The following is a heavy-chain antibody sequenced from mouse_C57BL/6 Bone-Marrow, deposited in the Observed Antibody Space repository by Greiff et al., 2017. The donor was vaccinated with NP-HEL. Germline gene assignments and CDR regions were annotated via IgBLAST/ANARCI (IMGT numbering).Heavy chain of an antibody. V-gene: IGHV1-82*01. Sequence: QVQLKESGPELVKPGASVKISCKASGYAFSSSWMNWVKQRPGKGLEWIGRIYPGDGDTNYNGKFKGKATLTADKSSSTAYMQLSSLTSEDSAVYFCARWCPDYWGQGTTLTVSS. CDR1: GYAFSSSW. D-gene: IGHD1-1*02. CDR3: ARWCPDY. CDR2: IYPGDGDT. J-gene: IGHJ2*01.